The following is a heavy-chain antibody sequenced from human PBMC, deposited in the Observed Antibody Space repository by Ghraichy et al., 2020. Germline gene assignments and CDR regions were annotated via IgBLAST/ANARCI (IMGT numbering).Heavy chain of an antibody. CDR3: ARDSNYYGSGLPSRWFDP. Sequence: SETLSLTCTVSGYSISSGYYWGWIRQPPGKGLEWIGSIYHSGSTYYNPSLKSQVTISVDTSKNQFSLKLSSVTAADTAVYYCARDSNYYGSGLPSRWFDPWGQGTLVTVSS. V-gene: IGHV4-38-2*02. D-gene: IGHD3-10*01. CDR2: IYHSGST. CDR1: GYSISSGYY. J-gene: IGHJ5*02.